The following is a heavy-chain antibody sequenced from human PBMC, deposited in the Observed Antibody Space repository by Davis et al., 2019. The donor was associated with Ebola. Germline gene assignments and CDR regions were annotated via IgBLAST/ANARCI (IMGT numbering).Heavy chain of an antibody. J-gene: IGHJ6*02. D-gene: IGHD2-8*01. CDR2: INAGNGNT. V-gene: IGHV1-3*01. Sequence: ASVKVSCKASGGTFSSYAISWVRQAPGQRLEWMGWINAGNGNTKYSQKFQGRVTITRDTSASTAYMELSSLRSEDTAVYYCAREYGTYYYYGMDVWGQGTTVTVSS. CDR1: GGTFSSYA. CDR3: AREYGTYYYYGMDV.